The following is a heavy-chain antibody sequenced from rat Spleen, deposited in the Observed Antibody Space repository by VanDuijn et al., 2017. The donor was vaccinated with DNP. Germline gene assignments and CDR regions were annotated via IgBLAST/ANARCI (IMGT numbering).Heavy chain of an antibody. CDR2: ISYEGSST. D-gene: IGHD5-1*01. J-gene: IGHJ2*01. Sequence: EVQLVESGGGLVQPGRSLKLSCAASGFSFSDYYMAWVRQAPKKGLEWVASISYEGSSTYYGDSVKGRFTISRDNAKSTLYLQMDSLRSEDTATYYCATANWDWGQGVMVTVSS. CDR3: ATANWD. V-gene: IGHV5-22*01. CDR1: GFSFSDYY.